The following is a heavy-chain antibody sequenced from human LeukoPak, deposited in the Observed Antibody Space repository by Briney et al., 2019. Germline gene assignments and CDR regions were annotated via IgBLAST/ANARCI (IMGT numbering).Heavy chain of an antibody. J-gene: IGHJ5*02. CDR3: ARGHDIPINWFDP. CDR1: GGSISSGGYY. V-gene: IGHV4-31*03. CDR2: IYYSGST. Sequence: SQTLSLTCTVSGGSISSGGYYWSWIRQHPGKGLEWIGYIYYSGSTYYNPSLKSRVTISVDTSKSQFSLKLSSVTAADTAVYYCARGHDIPINWFDPWGQGTLVTVSS.